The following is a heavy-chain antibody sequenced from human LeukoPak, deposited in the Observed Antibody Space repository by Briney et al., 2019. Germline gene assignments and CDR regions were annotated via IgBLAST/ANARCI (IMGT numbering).Heavy chain of an antibody. V-gene: IGHV1-58*01. CDR3: AADYNEEDWYFDL. CDR1: GFSFESSV. CDR2: IVVGNGNT. Sequence: GASVKVSCKASGFSFESSVVQWVRQARGQRLEWIGLIVVGNGNTKYAQKFQGRVTITRDMSTNTVYMDLSGLRSEDSAVYYCAADYNEEDWYFDLWGRGTLVTVSS. J-gene: IGHJ2*01. D-gene: IGHD1-1*01.